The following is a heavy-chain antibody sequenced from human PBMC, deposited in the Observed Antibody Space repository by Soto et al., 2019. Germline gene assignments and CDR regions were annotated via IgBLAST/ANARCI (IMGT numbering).Heavy chain of an antibody. CDR1: GFTFSDYY. Sequence: PGGSLRLSCAACGFTFSDYYMSWIRQAPGKGLEWVSYISSSGSTIYYADSVKGRFTISRDNAKNSLYLQMNSLRAEDTAVYYCARVAGIAVADLYYYYGMDVWGQGTTVTVS. V-gene: IGHV3-11*01. CDR2: ISSSGSTI. CDR3: ARVAGIAVADLYYYYGMDV. D-gene: IGHD6-19*01. J-gene: IGHJ6*02.